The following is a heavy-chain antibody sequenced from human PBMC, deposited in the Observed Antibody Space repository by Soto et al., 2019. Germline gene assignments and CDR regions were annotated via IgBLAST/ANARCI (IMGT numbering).Heavy chain of an antibody. CDR2: INPNSGGT. J-gene: IGHJ6*02. Sequence: QVQLVQSGAEVKKPGASVKVSCKASGYTFTGYYMHWVRQAPGQGLEWMGWINPNSGGTNYAQKFQGWVTMTRDASISTAYMELSRLRSDDTAVYYGASRGGSYGDDYYYGMDVWGQGTTVTVSS. CDR1: GYTFTGYY. D-gene: IGHD1-26*01. CDR3: ASRGGSYGDDYYYGMDV. V-gene: IGHV1-2*04.